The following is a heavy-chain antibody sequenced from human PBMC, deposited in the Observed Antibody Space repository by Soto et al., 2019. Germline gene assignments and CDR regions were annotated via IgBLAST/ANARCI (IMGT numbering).Heavy chain of an antibody. CDR1: GYTFTSYA. CDR2: INAGNGNT. Sequence: ASVKVSCKASGYTFTSYAMHWVRQAPGQRLEWMGWINAGNGNTKYSQKFQSRVTITRDTSASTAYMELSSLRSEDTAVYYCARAPIAARPDIDYWGQGTLVTVSS. V-gene: IGHV1-3*01. D-gene: IGHD6-6*01. J-gene: IGHJ4*02. CDR3: ARAPIAARPDIDY.